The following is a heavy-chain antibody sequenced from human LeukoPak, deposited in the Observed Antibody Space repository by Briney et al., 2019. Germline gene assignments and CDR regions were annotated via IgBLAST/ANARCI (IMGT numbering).Heavy chain of an antibody. CDR1: GFAFSSYA. D-gene: IGHD1-1*01. Sequence: GGSLRLSCAASGFAFSSYAMSWVRQAPGKGLEWVSAISGSGGSTYYADSVKGRFTISRDNSKNTLYLQMNSLRAEDTAVYYCAEDRMGNWNHDYWGQGTLVTVSS. J-gene: IGHJ4*02. CDR3: AEDRMGNWNHDY. CDR2: ISGSGGST. V-gene: IGHV3-23*01.